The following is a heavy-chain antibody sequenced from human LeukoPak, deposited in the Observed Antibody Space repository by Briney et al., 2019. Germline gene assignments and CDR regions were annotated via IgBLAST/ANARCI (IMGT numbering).Heavy chain of an antibody. CDR1: GVTFSSYA. CDR2: IIPIFGTA. V-gene: IGHV1-69*13. CDR3: ARAGPPSRDGYNFPFDY. Sequence: SVNVSCKASGVTFSSYAISWVRQAPGQGREWMGGIIPIFGTANYAQKFQGRVTITADESTSTAYMELSSLRSEDTAVYYCARAGPPSRDGYNFPFDYWGQGTLVTVSS. J-gene: IGHJ4*02. D-gene: IGHD5-24*01.